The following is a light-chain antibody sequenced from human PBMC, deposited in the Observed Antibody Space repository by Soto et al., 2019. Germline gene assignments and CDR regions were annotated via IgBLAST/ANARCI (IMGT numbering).Light chain of an antibody. CDR3: QQANSFPLT. CDR2: DAS. J-gene: IGKJ4*01. Sequence: EIFLTQSPDTLSLSPGERATLSCRATQSVTNYIAWYQQRPGQAPRLLIYDASNRASGVPAKFSGSGSGTEFTLTISSLQPEDFATYYCQQANSFPLTFGGGTKVDIK. CDR1: QSVTNY. V-gene: IGKV3-11*01.